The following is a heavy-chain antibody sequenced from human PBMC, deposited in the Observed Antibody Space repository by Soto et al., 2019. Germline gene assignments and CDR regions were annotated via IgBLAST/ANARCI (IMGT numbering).Heavy chain of an antibody. Sequence: GASVKVSCKASGYTFISYDINWGRRATGQGLEWMGWMNPNSGNTGYAQKFQGRVTMTRNTSISTAYMELSSLRSEDTAVYYCARDYYDILTGYSDFDYWGQGTLVTVSS. V-gene: IGHV1-8*01. D-gene: IGHD3-9*01. CDR2: MNPNSGNT. CDR1: GYTFISYD. J-gene: IGHJ4*02. CDR3: ARDYYDILTGYSDFDY.